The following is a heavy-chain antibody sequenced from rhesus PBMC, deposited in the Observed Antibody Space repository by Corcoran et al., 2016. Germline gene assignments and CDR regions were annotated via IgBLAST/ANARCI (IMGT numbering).Heavy chain of an antibody. CDR1: GFTFSSYG. Sequence: EVQLVESGGGLVHPGGSLRLSCVASGFTFSSYGMHWVRQAPGKGLEWVAVISYDESKKYYADSVKYRFTISRDNSKNMLYLQMNNLKLEDTAVYYCATLPGWSNWYGLDSWGQGVVVTVSS. CDR2: ISYDESKK. J-gene: IGHJ6*01. D-gene: IGHD6S26*01. V-gene: IGHV3-54*02. CDR3: ATLPGWSNWYGLDS.